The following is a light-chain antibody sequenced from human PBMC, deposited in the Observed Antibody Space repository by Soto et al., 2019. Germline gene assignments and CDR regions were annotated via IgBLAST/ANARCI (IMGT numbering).Light chain of an antibody. V-gene: IGKV1-39*01. J-gene: IGKJ1*01. Sequence: QVTQSQSSLSASVGDRVTLTCLARQSISSYLNWFQQRPGKAPKLLIYAASSSQSGVPSRFSGSASGTDFTLTITNLQPEDFATYYCQHSYVTPWTFGQGTKV. CDR2: AAS. CDR1: QSISSY. CDR3: QHSYVTPWT.